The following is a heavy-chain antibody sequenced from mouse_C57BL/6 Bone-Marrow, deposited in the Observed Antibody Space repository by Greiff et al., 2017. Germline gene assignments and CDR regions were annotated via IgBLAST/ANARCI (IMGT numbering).Heavy chain of an antibody. CDR2: ISYDGSN. Sequence: EVKLLESGPGLVKPSQSLSLTCSVTGYSITSGYYWNWIRQFPGNKLEWMGYISYDGSNNYNPSLKNRISITRDTSKNQFFLKLNSVTTEDTATYYCARWRLDYGSSSWYWYFDVWGTGTTVTVSS. CDR1: GYSITSGYY. V-gene: IGHV3-6*01. CDR3: ARWRLDYGSSSWYWYFDV. J-gene: IGHJ1*03. D-gene: IGHD1-1*01.